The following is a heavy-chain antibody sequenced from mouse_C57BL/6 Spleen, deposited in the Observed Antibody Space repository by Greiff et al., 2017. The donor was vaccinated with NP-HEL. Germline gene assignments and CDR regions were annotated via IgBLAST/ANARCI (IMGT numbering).Heavy chain of an antibody. CDR2: ISDGGSYT. CDR1: GFTFSSYA. D-gene: IGHD6-1*01. V-gene: IGHV5-4*01. Sequence: EVLLVESGGGLVKPGGSLKLSCAASGFTFSSYAMSWVRQTPEKRLEWVATISDGGSYTYYPDNVKGRFTISRDNAKNNRYLQMSHLKSEDTAMYYCARALSYDYYAMGDWGQGTSVTVSS. CDR3: ARALSYDYYAMGD. J-gene: IGHJ4*01.